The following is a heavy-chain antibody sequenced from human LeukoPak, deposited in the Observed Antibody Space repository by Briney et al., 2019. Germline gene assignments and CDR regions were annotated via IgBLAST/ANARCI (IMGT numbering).Heavy chain of an antibody. D-gene: IGHD5-18*01. J-gene: IGHJ4*02. CDR3: ARGGAYSYVFDY. CDR1: GGTFSSYA. V-gene: IGHV1-69*01. Sequence: GSSVKVSCKASGGTFSSYAISWVRRAPGQGLEWMGGIIPIFGTANYAQKFQGRVTITADESTSTAYMELSSPRSEDTAVYYCARGGAYSYVFDYWGQGTLVTVSS. CDR2: IIPIFGTA.